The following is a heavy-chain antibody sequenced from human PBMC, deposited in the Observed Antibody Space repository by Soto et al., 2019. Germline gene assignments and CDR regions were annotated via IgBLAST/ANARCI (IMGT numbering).Heavy chain of an antibody. Sequence: QITLKESGPPLVKPTQTLTLTCTFSGFSLSTSGVGVGWIRQPPGKALEWLALIYWDDDKRDSPFLKSRPTITKDTSKNQVVLTMTNMDPVDTATYYCAHSPYSSSSYYFDYWGQGTLVTVSS. V-gene: IGHV2-5*02. J-gene: IGHJ4*02. D-gene: IGHD6-6*01. CDR2: IYWDDDK. CDR1: GFSLSTSGVG. CDR3: AHSPYSSSSYYFDY.